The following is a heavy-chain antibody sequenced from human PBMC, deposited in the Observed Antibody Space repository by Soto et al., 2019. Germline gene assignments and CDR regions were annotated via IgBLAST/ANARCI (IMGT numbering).Heavy chain of an antibody. CDR3: ARQRCSGGSCYPYY. CDR2: IYYSGSA. CDR1: GGSISSYY. D-gene: IGHD2-15*01. V-gene: IGHV4-59*08. Sequence: SETLSLTCTVSGGSISSYYWSWIRQPPGKGLEWIGYIYYSGSANYNPSLKSRVTISVNTSKNQFSLKLSSVTAADTAVYYCARQRCSGGSCYPYYWGQGTLVTVSS. J-gene: IGHJ4*02.